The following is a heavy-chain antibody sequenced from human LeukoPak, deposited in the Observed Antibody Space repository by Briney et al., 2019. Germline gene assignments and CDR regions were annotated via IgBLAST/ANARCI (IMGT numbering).Heavy chain of an antibody. J-gene: IGHJ4*02. V-gene: IGHV3-43*02. Sequence: GGSLRLSCAASGFSFNDYPMHWVRQAPGKGLEWVSLISGDGSVTYYADSVKGRFTIFRDNSKNSLYLQMNSLRVEDSALYYCATGSQPGTTFDYWGQGTLVTASS. CDR1: GFSFNDYP. CDR3: ATGSQPGTTFDY. CDR2: ISGDGSVT. D-gene: IGHD1-14*01.